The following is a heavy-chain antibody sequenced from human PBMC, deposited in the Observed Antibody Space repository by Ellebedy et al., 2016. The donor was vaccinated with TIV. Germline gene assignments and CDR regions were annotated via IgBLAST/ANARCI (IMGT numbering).Heavy chain of an antibody. Sequence: SETLSLTXTVSGGSISSYYWSWIRQPPGKGLEWIGYIYYSGSTNYNPSLKSRVTISVDTSKNQFSLKLSSVTAADTAVYYCARGTADAYYYDSSGYYRDWGQGTLVTVSS. CDR3: ARGTADAYYYDSSGYYRD. V-gene: IGHV4-59*01. CDR2: IYYSGST. CDR1: GGSISSYY. J-gene: IGHJ4*02. D-gene: IGHD3-22*01.